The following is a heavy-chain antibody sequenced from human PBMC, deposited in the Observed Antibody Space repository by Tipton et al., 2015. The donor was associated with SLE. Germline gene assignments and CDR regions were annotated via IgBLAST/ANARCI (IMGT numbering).Heavy chain of an antibody. CDR1: GGSISSYY. CDR2: IYYSGST. V-gene: IGHV4-59*08. J-gene: IGHJ4*02. CDR3: ARHNGVNLFDY. Sequence: LRLSCTVSGGSISSYYWSWIRQPPGKGLEWIGYIYYSGSTNYNPSLKSRVTISVDTSKNQFSLKLSSVTVADTAVYYCARHNGVNLFDYWGQGTLVTVSS. D-gene: IGHD2-8*01.